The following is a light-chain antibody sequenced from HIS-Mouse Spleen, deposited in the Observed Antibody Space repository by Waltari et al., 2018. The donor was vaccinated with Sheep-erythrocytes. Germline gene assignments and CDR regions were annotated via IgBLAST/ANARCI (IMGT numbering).Light chain of an antibody. CDR3: CSYAGSSTPWV. Sequence: QSALTQPASVSGSPGQSITISCTGTSSDVGSYNLVSWYPQHPGKAPKLMIYEGSKRPSRVSNRFSGSKSGNAASLTISGLQAEDEADYYCCSYAGSSTPWVFGGGTKLTVL. CDR2: EGS. CDR1: SSDVGSYNL. V-gene: IGLV2-23*01. J-gene: IGLJ3*02.